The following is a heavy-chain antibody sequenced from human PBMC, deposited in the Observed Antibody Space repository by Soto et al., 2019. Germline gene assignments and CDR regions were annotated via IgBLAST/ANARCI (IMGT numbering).Heavy chain of an antibody. CDR1: GDSISSGGYS. Sequence: SETLSRTCAVSGDSISSGGYSWSWVRQPPGKGLEWIGYIYHSGSTYYNPSLKSRVTISVDRSKNQFSLKLSSVTAADTAVYYNGGVPDYWGQGTLVTVSS. CDR2: IYHSGST. CDR3: GGVPDY. V-gene: IGHV4-30-2*01. J-gene: IGHJ4*02.